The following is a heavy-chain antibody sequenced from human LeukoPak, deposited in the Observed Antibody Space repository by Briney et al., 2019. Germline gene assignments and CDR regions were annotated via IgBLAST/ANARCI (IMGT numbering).Heavy chain of an antibody. J-gene: IGHJ3*02. CDR1: GGSISSGSYY. CDR3: ARESNWNDPFDI. V-gene: IGHV4-61*02. Sequence: SETLSLTCTVSGGSISSGSYYWSWIRQPAGKGLEWIGRIYTSGSTNYNPSLKSRVTMSVDTSKNQFSLKLSSVTAADTAVYYCARESNWNDPFDIWGQGTMVTVSS. D-gene: IGHD1-1*01. CDR2: IYTSGST.